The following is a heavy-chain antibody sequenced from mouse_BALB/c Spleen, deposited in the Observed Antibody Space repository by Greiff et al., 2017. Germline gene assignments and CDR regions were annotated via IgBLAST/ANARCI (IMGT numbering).Heavy chain of an antibody. V-gene: IGHV5-17*02. CDR2: ISSGSSTI. J-gene: IGHJ1*01. D-gene: IGHD4-1*01. Sequence: EVQVVESGGGLVQPGGSRKLSCAASGFTFSSFGMHWVRQAPEKGLEWVAYISSGSSTIYYADTVKGRFTISRDNPKNTLFLQMTSLRSEDTAMYYCARNWDLYFDVWGAGTTVTVSS. CDR3: ARNWDLYFDV. CDR1: GFTFSSFG.